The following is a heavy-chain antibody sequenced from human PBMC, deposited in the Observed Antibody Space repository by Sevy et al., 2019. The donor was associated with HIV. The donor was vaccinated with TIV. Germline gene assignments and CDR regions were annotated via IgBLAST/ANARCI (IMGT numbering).Heavy chain of an antibody. CDR3: AKVLHIVVAPAAIDYYYGMDV. Sequence: GGSLRLSCAASGFTFSTYGMHWVRQAPGRGLEWVAFMRFDGTIKYHTDSVKGRFTISRDNSKNTLYLQMNSLKTEDTAVYFCAKVLHIVVAPAAIDYYYGMDVWGQGTTVTVSS. D-gene: IGHD2-2*01. J-gene: IGHJ6*02. CDR1: GFTFSTYG. V-gene: IGHV3-30*02. CDR2: MRFDGTIK.